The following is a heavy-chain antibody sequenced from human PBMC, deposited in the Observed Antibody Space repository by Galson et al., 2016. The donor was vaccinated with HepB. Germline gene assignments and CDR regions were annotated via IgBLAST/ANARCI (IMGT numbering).Heavy chain of an antibody. CDR2: IFYSGKT. V-gene: IGHV4-39*01. D-gene: IGHD1-14*01. CDR3: AKVNRVLADY. J-gene: IGHJ4*02. Sequence: ETLSLTCSVSGVSISSTRYYWGWIRQTPGKGLEWLGSIFYSGKTYYNPSLKSRITISVDTSRNQFSLKLSSVTAEDTAIYYCAKVNRVLADYWGQGTLVTVSS. CDR1: GVSISSTRYY.